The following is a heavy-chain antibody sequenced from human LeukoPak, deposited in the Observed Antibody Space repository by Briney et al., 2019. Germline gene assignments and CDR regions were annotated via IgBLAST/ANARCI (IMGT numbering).Heavy chain of an antibody. CDR1: GYTFTGYY. V-gene: IGHV1-2*02. J-gene: IGHJ3*02. D-gene: IGHD2-2*01. CDR3: ARRLGYCSSTSCYYAFDI. CDR2: INPNSGGT. Sequence: ASVKVSFKASGYTFTGYYMHWVRQAPGQGLEWMGWINPNSGGTNYAQKFQGRVTMTRDTSISTAYMELSRLRSDDTAVYYCARRLGYCSSTSCYYAFDIWGQGTMVTVSS.